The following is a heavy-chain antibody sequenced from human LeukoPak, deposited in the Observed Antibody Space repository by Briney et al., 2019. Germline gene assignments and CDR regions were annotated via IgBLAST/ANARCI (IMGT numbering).Heavy chain of an antibody. CDR3: AKDRYYDFWSGLKDY. D-gene: IGHD3-3*01. CDR2: ISGSGGST. CDR1: GFTFSSYA. J-gene: IGHJ4*02. V-gene: IGHV3-23*01. Sequence: GGSLRLSCAASGFTFSSYAMSWVRQAPGKGLEWVSAISGSGGSTYYADSVKGRFTISRDNSKNTLYLQMNSRRAEDTAVYYCAKDRYYDFWSGLKDYWGQGTLVTVSS.